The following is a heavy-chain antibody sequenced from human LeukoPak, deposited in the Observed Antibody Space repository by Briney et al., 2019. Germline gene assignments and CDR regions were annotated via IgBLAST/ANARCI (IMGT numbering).Heavy chain of an antibody. CDR1: GFTFSSYA. CDR2: ISGSGGST. CDR3: AKDRRIAAEGWFDP. Sequence: PGGSLRLSCAASGFTFSSYAMSSVRQAPGKGLEWVSAISGSGGSTYYADSVKGRFTISRDNSKNTLYLQMNSLRAEDAAVYYCAKDRRIAAEGWFDPWGQGTLATVSS. V-gene: IGHV3-23*01. D-gene: IGHD6-13*01. J-gene: IGHJ5*02.